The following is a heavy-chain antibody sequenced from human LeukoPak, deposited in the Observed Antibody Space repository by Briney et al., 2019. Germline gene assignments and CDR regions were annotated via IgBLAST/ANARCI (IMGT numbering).Heavy chain of an antibody. D-gene: IGHD2-15*01. Sequence: PGGSLRLSCAASGFASDDYAMHWVRQAPGKGLEWVSLISGDGGSTYYADSVKGRFTISRDNTKNSLYLQMNSLRAEDTAVYYCARDRGWNYDDYWGQGTLVTVSS. CDR1: GFASDDYA. V-gene: IGHV3-43*02. CDR2: ISGDGGST. J-gene: IGHJ4*02. CDR3: ARDRGWNYDDY.